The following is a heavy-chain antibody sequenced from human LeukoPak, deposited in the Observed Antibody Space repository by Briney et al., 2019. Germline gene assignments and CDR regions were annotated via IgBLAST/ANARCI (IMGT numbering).Heavy chain of an antibody. J-gene: IGHJ4*02. Sequence: GASVKVSCKASGGTFSSYAISWVRQAPGQGLEWMGGIIPIFGTANYAQKFQGRVTVTADESTSTAYMELSSLRSEDTAVYYCARSPSRDYSSHDYWGQGTLVTVSS. D-gene: IGHD6-13*01. V-gene: IGHV1-69*13. CDR3: ARSPSRDYSSHDY. CDR1: GGTFSSYA. CDR2: IIPIFGTA.